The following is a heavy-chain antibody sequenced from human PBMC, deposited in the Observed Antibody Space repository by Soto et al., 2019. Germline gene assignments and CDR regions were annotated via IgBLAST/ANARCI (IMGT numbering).Heavy chain of an antibody. V-gene: IGHV4-4*02. CDR3: ARGFGAAGRPMTWFDP. J-gene: IGHJ5*02. CDR2: IYHSGST. D-gene: IGHD6-13*01. CDR1: SGSISSSNW. Sequence: QVQLQESGPGLVKPSGTLSLTCAVSSGSISSSNWWSWVRQPPGKGLEWIGEIYHSGSTNYNPSLKSRVTISVDKPKNQFSLKLSSVTAADTAVYYCARGFGAAGRPMTWFDPRGQGTLVTVSS.